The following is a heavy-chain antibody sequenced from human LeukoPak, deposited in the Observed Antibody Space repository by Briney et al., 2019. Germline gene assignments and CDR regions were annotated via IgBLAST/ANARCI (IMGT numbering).Heavy chain of an antibody. D-gene: IGHD3-10*01. J-gene: IGHJ5*02. Sequence: SETLSLTCTVSGGSISSYYWSWIRQPAGKGLEWIGRIYTSGSTNYNPSLKSRVTMSVDTSKNQFSLKLSSVTAADTAVYYCARSSSMVRGVIRLPRSPWFDPWGQGTLVTVSS. CDR3: ARSSSMVRGVIRLPRSPWFDP. CDR1: GGSISSYY. CDR2: IYTSGST. V-gene: IGHV4-4*07.